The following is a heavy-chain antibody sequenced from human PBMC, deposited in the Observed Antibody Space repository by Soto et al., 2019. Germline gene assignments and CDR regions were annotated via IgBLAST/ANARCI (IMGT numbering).Heavy chain of an antibody. CDR2: ISSSSSTI. V-gene: IGHV3-48*01. J-gene: IGHJ4*02. CDR1: GFTFSSYS. Sequence: EVQLVESGGGLVQPGGSLRLSCAASGFTFSSYSMNWVRQAPGKGLVWVSYISSSSSTIYYADSVKGRFTISRDNAKNSLYLQMKSLRAEDTAVYYCAGGLWGSYRPLDYWGQGTLVTVSS. CDR3: AGGLWGSYRPLDY. D-gene: IGHD3-16*02.